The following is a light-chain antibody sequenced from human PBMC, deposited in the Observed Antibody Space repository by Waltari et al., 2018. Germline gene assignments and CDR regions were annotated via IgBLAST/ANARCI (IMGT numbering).Light chain of an antibody. CDR1: TSDVCVFNY. CDR2: DVS. J-gene: IGLJ1*01. CDR3: TSYTSNNTYV. Sequence: QTSLTPPASVSGSRGQSITISGTATTSDVCVFNYVPWYQQHPGKAPKLMIYDVSKRPSGVSNRFSGSKSGNTASLTISGLQAEDEADYYCTSYTSNNTYVFGTGTKVTVL. V-gene: IGLV2-14*01.